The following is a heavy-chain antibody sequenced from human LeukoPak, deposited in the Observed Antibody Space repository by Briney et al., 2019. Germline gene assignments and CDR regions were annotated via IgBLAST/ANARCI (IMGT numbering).Heavy chain of an antibody. CDR1: GFTFSSYW. CDR2: IKQGGSEK. Sequence: PGGSLRLSCAASGFTFSSYWMTWVRQAPGKGLEWVANIKQGGSEKYYVDSVKGRFTISRDNAKNSLYLQMNSLRAVDTAVYYCAKDRTGYSSSWLDYWGQGTLVTVSS. J-gene: IGHJ4*02. V-gene: IGHV3-7*01. CDR3: AKDRTGYSSSWLDY. D-gene: IGHD6-13*01.